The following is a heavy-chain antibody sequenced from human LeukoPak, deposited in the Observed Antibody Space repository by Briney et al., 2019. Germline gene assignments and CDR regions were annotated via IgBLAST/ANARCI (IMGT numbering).Heavy chain of an antibody. CDR2: INHSGST. Sequence: SETLSLTCTVSGGSISSSSYYWGWIRQPPGKGLEWIGEINHSGSTNYNPSLKSRVTISVDTSKNQFSLKLSSVTAADTAVYYCARAGDYGDYFDYWGQGTLVTVSS. J-gene: IGHJ4*02. D-gene: IGHD4-17*01. CDR1: GGSISSSSYY. CDR3: ARAGDYGDYFDY. V-gene: IGHV4-39*07.